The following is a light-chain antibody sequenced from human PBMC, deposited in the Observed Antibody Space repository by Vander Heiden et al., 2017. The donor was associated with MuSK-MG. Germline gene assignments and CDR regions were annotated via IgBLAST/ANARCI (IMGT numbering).Light chain of an antibody. V-gene: IGKV4-1*01. J-gene: IGKJ1*01. Sequence: DIVMTQSPDSLAVSLGARATFNCKSSQSVLYSSNNKNYLAWYQQKPGQPPKLLIYWASTRESGVPDRLRGSGSGTDFTLTISSLQAEDVAVYYCQQYYSTRAFGQGTKVEIK. CDR1: QSVLYSSNNKNY. CDR2: WAS. CDR3: QQYYSTRA.